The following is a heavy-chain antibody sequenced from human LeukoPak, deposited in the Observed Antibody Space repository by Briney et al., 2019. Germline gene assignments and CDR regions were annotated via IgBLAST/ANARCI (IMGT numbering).Heavy chain of an antibody. V-gene: IGHV3-23*01. Sequence: PGGSLRLSCAASGFTFSSHGMNWVRQAPGKGLEWVSGISGSGGSTYYADSVKGRFTISRDNSKNTLYLQMNSLRAKDTAVYYCAKDASGLDPWGQGTLVTVSS. CDR2: ISGSGGST. CDR1: GFTFSSHG. CDR3: AKDASGLDP. J-gene: IGHJ5*02. D-gene: IGHD3-10*01.